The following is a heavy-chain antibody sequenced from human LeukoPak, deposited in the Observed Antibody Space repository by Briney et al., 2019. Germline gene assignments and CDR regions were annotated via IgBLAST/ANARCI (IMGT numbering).Heavy chain of an antibody. CDR1: GGSISSGSYD. CDR2: IYTSGST. D-gene: IGHD6-6*01. CDR3: ARALFEYSSSFGL. Sequence: SQTLSLTCTVSGGSISSGSYDWSSIRQPAGKGLEWLVRIYTSGSTNYNPSLKSRVTISVDTFKNQFSLKLSSVTAADTAVYYCARALFEYSSSFGLWGQGTLVTVSS. J-gene: IGHJ4*02. V-gene: IGHV4-61*02.